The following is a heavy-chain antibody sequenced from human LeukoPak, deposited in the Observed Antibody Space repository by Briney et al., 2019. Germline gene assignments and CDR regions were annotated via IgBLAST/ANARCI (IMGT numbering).Heavy chain of an antibody. CDR1: GFTFNKAW. CDR2: IKNKGDGGTT. V-gene: IGHV3-15*01. J-gene: IGHJ4*02. D-gene: IGHD3-10*01. Sequence: PGGSLRLSCAASGFTFNKAWMSWVRLAPGKGLEWVGRIKNKGDGGTTDYAAPVKGRFTVSRDDSKSTLDLQMNSLKTEDTAVYYCTTSGTPFEYWGQGTLVTVSS. CDR3: TTSGTPFEY.